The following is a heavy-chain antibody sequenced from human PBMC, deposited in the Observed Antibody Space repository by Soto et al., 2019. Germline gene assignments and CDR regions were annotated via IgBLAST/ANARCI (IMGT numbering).Heavy chain of an antibody. D-gene: IGHD3-3*01. CDR2: VYHTWRT. Sequence: SETLSLTCTVSVGSFKSGSYSLSWILHPPGKGLEWIGYVYHTWRTSYNPSLKSRVSISMDTYKNQFSLNLDSVTAADTAVYFCARDFAYFDSWGRGTLVTVSS. J-gene: IGHJ4*02. CDR3: ARDFAYFDS. V-gene: IGHV4-61*01. CDR1: VGSFKSGSYS.